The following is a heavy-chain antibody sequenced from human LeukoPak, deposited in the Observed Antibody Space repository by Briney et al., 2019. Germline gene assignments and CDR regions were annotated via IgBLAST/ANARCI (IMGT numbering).Heavy chain of an antibody. Sequence: SETLSLTCTVSGGSMSRLYWSWIRQPPGKGLEWIGYVYYSGSTNYNPSLKSRVTISVDMSKNQFSLKLSSVTAADTAVYYCARVGYYGSGSYLFDYWGQGTLVTVSS. J-gene: IGHJ4*02. D-gene: IGHD3-10*01. CDR3: ARVGYYGSGSYLFDY. CDR2: VYYSGST. CDR1: GGSMSRLY. V-gene: IGHV4-59*11.